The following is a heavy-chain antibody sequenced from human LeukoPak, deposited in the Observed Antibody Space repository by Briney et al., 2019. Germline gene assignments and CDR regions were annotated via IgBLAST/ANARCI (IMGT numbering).Heavy chain of an antibody. J-gene: IGHJ4*02. CDR2: IYYIGST. D-gene: IGHD6-6*01. Sequence: SETLSLTCTVSGGSISSYYWSWIRQPPGKGLEWIGYIYYIGSTNYNPSLKSRVTMSVDTSKNQFSLKLTSVTPAGPAVYYCAREARGRARLFDFWGQGTLVTVPS. CDR3: AREARGRARLFDF. V-gene: IGHV4-59*01. CDR1: GGSISSYY.